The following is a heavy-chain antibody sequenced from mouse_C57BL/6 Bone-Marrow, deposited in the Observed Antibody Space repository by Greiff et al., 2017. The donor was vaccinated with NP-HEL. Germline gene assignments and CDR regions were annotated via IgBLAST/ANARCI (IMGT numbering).Heavy chain of an antibody. J-gene: IGHJ2*01. CDR2: ISYDGSN. Sequence: EVKLQESGPGLVKPSQSLSLTCSVTGYSITSGYYWNWIRQFPGNKLEWMGYISYDGSNNYNPSLKNRISITRDTSKNQFFLKLNSVTTEDTATYYCAREDYYYGSSYFDYWGQGTTLTVSS. CDR3: AREDYYYGSSYFDY. D-gene: IGHD1-1*01. CDR1: GYSITSGYY. V-gene: IGHV3-6*01.